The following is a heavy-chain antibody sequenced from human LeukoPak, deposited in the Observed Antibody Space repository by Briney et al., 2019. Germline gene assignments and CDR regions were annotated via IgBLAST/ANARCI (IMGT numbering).Heavy chain of an antibody. J-gene: IGHJ6*02. V-gene: IGHV4-4*02. Sequence: SETLSLTCAVSGGSISSSNWWSWVRQPPGKGLEWIGEIYHSGSTNYNPSLKSRVTISVDKSKNQFSLKLSSVTAADTAVYYCARGYSHRIAARTYYYYGMDVWGQGTTVTVSS. CDR3: ARGYSHRIAARTYYYYGMDV. CDR1: GGSISSSNW. D-gene: IGHD6-6*01. CDR2: IYHSGST.